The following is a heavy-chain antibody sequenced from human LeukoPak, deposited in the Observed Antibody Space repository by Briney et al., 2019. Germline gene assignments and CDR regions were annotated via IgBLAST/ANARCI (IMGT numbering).Heavy chain of an antibody. D-gene: IGHD1-26*01. CDR2: IIPIFGTA. CDR3: ARAGGSWEPIDY. V-gene: IGHV1-69*13. CDR1: GGTFSSYA. J-gene: IGHJ4*02. Sequence: ASVKVSCKASGGTFSSYAISWVRQAPGQGLEWMGGIIPIFGTANYAQKFQGRVTITADESTSTAYMELSSLRSEDTAVYYCARAGGSWEPIDYWGQGTLITVSS.